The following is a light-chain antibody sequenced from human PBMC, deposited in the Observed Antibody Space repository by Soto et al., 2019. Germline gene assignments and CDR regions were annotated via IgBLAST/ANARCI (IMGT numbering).Light chain of an antibody. V-gene: IGKV1-5*03. Sequence: DIRMTQSPSTLSASVGDRVSINCRASQSISAWLAWYQQKPGKAPRLLMYKASTLEIGVPSRFSGSGSGTEFTLTISSLQPDDVAAYYCQQYNNYSWTFGQGTKVDIK. CDR3: QQYNNYSWT. CDR2: KAS. J-gene: IGKJ1*01. CDR1: QSISAW.